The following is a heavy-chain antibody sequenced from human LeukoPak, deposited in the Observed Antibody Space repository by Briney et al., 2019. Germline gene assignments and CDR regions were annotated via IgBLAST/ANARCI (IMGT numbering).Heavy chain of an antibody. CDR1: GFTFSSYW. D-gene: IGHD3-3*01. CDR3: ARGGAFWSGYYHTNWFDP. Sequence: GGSLRLSCADSGFTFSSYWMSWVRQAPGKGLEWVANIKQDGSEKYYVDSVKGRFTISRDNAKNSLYLRMNSLRVEDTAVYYCARGGAFWSGYYHTNWFDPWGQGTLVTVSS. V-gene: IGHV3-7*01. CDR2: IKQDGSEK. J-gene: IGHJ5*02.